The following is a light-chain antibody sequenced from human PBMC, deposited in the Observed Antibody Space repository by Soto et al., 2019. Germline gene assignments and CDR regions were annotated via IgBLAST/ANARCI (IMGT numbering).Light chain of an antibody. CDR3: QQYGSSPPWT. J-gene: IGKJ1*01. V-gene: IGKV3-20*01. CDR2: GAS. CDR1: QSVSSRY. Sequence: EIVLTQSPGTLSLSPGKRATLSCRASQSVSSRYLSWYQQKPGQAPRLLIYGASSRATGIPDRFSGSGSGTEFTLTISRLEPEDFAVYYCQQYGSSPPWTFGQGTKVDIK.